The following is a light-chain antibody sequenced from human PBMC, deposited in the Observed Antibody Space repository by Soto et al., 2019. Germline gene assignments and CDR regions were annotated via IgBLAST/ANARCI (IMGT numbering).Light chain of an antibody. CDR2: AAS. V-gene: IGKV3-20*01. CDR1: QSVSSSY. J-gene: IGKJ1*01. CDR3: HQYGSSPGT. Sequence: EIVLTQSLGTLSLSQGERATLSCRASQSVSSSYLAWYQQKPGQAPRLLIYAASSRATVFPDRFSGSGSETDFTLTIRRLEPEDFAVYYCHQYGSSPGTFGQGTKVEIK.